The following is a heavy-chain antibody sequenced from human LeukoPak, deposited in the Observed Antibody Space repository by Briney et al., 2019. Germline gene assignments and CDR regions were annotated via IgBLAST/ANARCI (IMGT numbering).Heavy chain of an antibody. J-gene: IGHJ4*02. D-gene: IGHD3-10*01. CDR2: IYYSGST. CDR3: ARYYYGSGSYQRYFDY. Sequence: SETLSLTCTVSGGSISSYYWSWIRQPPGKGLEGIGYIYYSGSTNYNPSLKSRVTISVDTSKNQFSLKLSSVTAADTAVYFCARYYYGSGSYQRYFDYWGQGTLVTVSS. V-gene: IGHV4-59*08. CDR1: GGSISSYY.